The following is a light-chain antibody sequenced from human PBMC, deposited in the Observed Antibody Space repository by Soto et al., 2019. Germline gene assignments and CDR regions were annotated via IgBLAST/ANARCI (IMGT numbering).Light chain of an antibody. J-gene: IGKJ2*01. V-gene: IGKV3-15*01. Sequence: EIVMTKSPATLSVSPGARATLSCRASQSISPEFAWYQQKPGQPPRLLIYSASTRATGVPARFTGSGSGSEFTLTISGLQSEDFAVYYCQQGHNWPLTFGQGTRLEI. CDR1: QSISPE. CDR3: QQGHNWPLT. CDR2: SAS.